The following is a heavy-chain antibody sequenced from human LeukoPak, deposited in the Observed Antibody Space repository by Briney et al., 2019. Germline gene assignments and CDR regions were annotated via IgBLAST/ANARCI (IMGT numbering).Heavy chain of an antibody. D-gene: IGHD3-10*01. CDR1: GGSFSGYY. Sequence: SETLSLTCAVYGGSFSGYYWSWIRQPPGKGLEWIGEINHSGSTNYNPSLKSRVTISVDTSKNQFSLKLSSVTAADTAVYYCARLDRYYGSGSYNPQNWFDPWGRGTLVTVSS. V-gene: IGHV4-34*01. CDR3: ARLDRYYGSGSYNPQNWFDP. J-gene: IGHJ5*02. CDR2: INHSGST.